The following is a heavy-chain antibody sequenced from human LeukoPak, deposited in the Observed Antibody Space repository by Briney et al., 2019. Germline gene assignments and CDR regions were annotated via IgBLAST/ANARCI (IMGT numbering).Heavy chain of an antibody. V-gene: IGHV3-7*01. D-gene: IGHD1-7*01. CDR1: GFTFSNYW. CDR2: IKQDGSEK. CDR3: AREDDWNYEDN. Sequence: GGSLRLSCAASGFTFSNYWMSWVRQAPGKGLEWVANIKQDGSEKYYVDSVKGRFTISRDNAKNSLYLQMNSLGAEDTAVYYCAREDDWNYEDNWGQGALVTVSS. J-gene: IGHJ4*02.